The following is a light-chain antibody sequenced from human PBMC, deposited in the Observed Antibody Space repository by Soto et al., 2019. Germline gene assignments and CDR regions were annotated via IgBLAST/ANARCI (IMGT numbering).Light chain of an antibody. CDR2: AAS. J-gene: IGKJ1*01. CDR1: QDIHNY. Sequence: AVLLTQSPSSFSASTGDRATITCRASQDIHNYLAWYQQVPGKAPKLLLYAASILQTGVPSRFSGSGSGTDFTLTIDGLQSEDFATYFCQHYYNYPWTFGQGT. V-gene: IGKV1-8*01. CDR3: QHYYNYPWT.